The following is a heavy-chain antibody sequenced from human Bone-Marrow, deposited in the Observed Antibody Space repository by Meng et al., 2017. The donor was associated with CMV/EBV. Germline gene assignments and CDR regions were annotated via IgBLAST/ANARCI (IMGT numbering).Heavy chain of an antibody. CDR1: GGSITSSNW. CDR2: SSHSGNT. Sequence: GSLRLSCAVSGGSITSSNWWSWVRQPPGKGLEWIGESSHSGNTNYSPSLKSRVTMSLDKSKNHFSLNLSSVTAADTAVYYCATQDGFCSKFWGPGTRVTGSS. V-gene: IGHV4-4*02. J-gene: IGHJ4*02. CDR3: ATQDGFCSKF. D-gene: IGHD2-2*01.